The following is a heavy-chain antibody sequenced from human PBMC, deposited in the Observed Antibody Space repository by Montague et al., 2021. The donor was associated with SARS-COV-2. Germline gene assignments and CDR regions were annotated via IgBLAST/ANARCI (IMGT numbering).Heavy chain of an antibody. D-gene: IGHD1-7*01. V-gene: IGHV2-70*11. J-gene: IGHJ4*02. CDR1: GFSLSTSGVC. CDR3: AQETGTTVSLDY. Sequence: PALVKPTQTLTLTCTFSGFSLSTSGVCVSWIRQPPGKALEWLARIDWDDDKYYSTSLKTRLTISKDTSKNQVVLTMTNMDPVDTATYYCAQETGTTVSLDYWGQGTLVTVSS. CDR2: IDWDDDK.